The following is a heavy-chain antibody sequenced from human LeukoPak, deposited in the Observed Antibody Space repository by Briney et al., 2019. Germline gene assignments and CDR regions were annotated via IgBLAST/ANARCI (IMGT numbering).Heavy chain of an antibody. D-gene: IGHD3-22*01. J-gene: IGHJ4*02. CDR2: VNSVSSYI. CDR1: GFTFSDYS. CDR3: ARLRRNSDRSDFFYYYDH. Sequence: PGGSPRLSRAASGFTFSDYSMNWVRQAPGKGLEWVASVNSVSSYIYYADSMRGRFTISRDNAKNSLFLQMNSLRAEDTAVYYCARLRRNSDRSDFFYYYDHWGQGNLVTVSS. V-gene: IGHV3-21*01.